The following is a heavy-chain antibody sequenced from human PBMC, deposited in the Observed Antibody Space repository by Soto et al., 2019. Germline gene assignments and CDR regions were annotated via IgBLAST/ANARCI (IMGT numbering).Heavy chain of an antibody. V-gene: IGHV3-23*01. CDR1: GFTFSSYA. D-gene: IGHD2-8*01. J-gene: IGHJ1*01. CDR2: ISGSGGST. Sequence: LSLTCAASGFTFSSYAMSWVRQAPGKGLEWVSAISGSGGSTYYADSVKGRFTISRDNSKNTLYLQMNSLRAEDTAVYYCAKDGYCTNGVCYTDFQHWGQGTLVTVSS. CDR3: AKDGYCTNGVCYTDFQH.